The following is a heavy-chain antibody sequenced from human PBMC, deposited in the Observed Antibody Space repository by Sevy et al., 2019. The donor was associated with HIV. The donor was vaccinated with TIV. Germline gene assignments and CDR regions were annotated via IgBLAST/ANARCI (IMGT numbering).Heavy chain of an antibody. Sequence: GGSLRLSCAASGFTFSSYSMNWVRQAPGKGLEWVSYISSSSSTIYYADSVKGRFTISRDNAKNSLYLQMNSLRAEDTAVYYCARGTYSDANIVVVPAPARVLDYWGQGTLVTVSS. CDR3: ARGTYSDANIVVVPAPARVLDY. V-gene: IGHV3-48*01. D-gene: IGHD2-2*01. J-gene: IGHJ4*02. CDR2: ISSSSSTI. CDR1: GFTFSSYS.